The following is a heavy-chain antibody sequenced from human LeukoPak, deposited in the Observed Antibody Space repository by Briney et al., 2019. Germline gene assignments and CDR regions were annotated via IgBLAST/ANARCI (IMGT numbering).Heavy chain of an antibody. D-gene: IGHD4-17*01. CDR1: GFTFSSYS. V-gene: IGHV3-21*01. CDR2: ISSSSSYI. CDR3: ARAGRSTVTTIYA. Sequence: PGGSLRLSCAASGFTFSSYSMNWVRQAPGKGLEWVSSISSSSSYIYYADSVKGRFTTSRDNAKNSLFLQMNSLRAEDTAVYYCARAGRSTVTTIYAWGQGTLVTVSS. J-gene: IGHJ5*02.